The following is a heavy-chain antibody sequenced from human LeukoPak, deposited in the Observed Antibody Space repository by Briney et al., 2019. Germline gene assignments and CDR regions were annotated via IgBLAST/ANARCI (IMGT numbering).Heavy chain of an antibody. V-gene: IGHV3-11*01. Sequence: PGGSLRLSCAASGFTFSDYYMSWIRQAPGKGLEWVSYISSSGSTIYYADSVKRRFTIFRDNAKNSLYLQMNSLRAEDTDVYYCARGVLMVYAIDYWGQGTLVTVSS. CDR1: GFTFSDYY. CDR2: ISSSGSTI. D-gene: IGHD2-8*01. CDR3: ARGVLMVYAIDY. J-gene: IGHJ4*02.